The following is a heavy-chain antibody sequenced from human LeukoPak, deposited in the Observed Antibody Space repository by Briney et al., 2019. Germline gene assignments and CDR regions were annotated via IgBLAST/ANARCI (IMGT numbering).Heavy chain of an antibody. CDR2: INHSGST. D-gene: IGHD6-13*01. V-gene: IGHV4-34*01. J-gene: IGHJ4*02. Sequence: GSLRLSCAASGFTFSNAWMSWVRQPPGKGLEWIGEINHSGSTNYNPSLKSRVTISVDTSKNQFSLKLSSVTAADTAVYYCARCLTSAAAGIDYWGQGTLVTVSS. CDR3: ARCLTSAAAGIDY. CDR1: GFTFSNAW.